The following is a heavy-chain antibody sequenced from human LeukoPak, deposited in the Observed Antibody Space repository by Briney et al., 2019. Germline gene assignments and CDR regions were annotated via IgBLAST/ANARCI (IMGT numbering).Heavy chain of an antibody. J-gene: IGHJ3*01. Sequence: SETLSLTCTVSGGSISSYYWSWIRQPPGKGLEWIGNIYYSGSTYYNPSLKSRVTISLDTSKNQFSLKLSSVTAADTAVYYCARETEKQWHYWGHGTMVTVSS. CDR3: ARETEKQWHY. CDR2: IYYSGST. CDR1: GGSISSYY. V-gene: IGHV4-59*12. D-gene: IGHD6-19*01.